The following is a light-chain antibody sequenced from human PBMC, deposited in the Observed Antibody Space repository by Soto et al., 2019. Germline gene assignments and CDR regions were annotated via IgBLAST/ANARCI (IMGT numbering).Light chain of an antibody. V-gene: IGLV2-23*02. CDR3: CSYAGSSTPVV. CDR2: EVS. Sequence: QSALTQPASVSGSPGQSITISCTGTSSDVGSYNLVSWYQQHPGKAPKLMIYEVSKRPSGVSNRFSGSKSGNTACLTISGLQAEDEADYYCCSYAGSSTPVVFGGGTQLTVL. CDR1: SSDVGSYNL. J-gene: IGLJ2*01.